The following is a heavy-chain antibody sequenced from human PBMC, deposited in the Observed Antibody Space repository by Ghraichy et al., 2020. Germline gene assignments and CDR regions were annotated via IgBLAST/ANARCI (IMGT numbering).Heavy chain of an antibody. Sequence: GGSLRLSCAASGFTFSSYSMNWVRQAPGKGLEWVSYISSSSSTRFYGDSVKGRFTISRDNAKNSLYLQMNSLRDEDTAVYYCARYGYCSGSNCWGYSYYMDVWGKGTTVTVSS. CDR1: GFTFSSYS. CDR2: ISSSSSTR. CDR3: ARYGYCSGSNCWGYSYYMDV. V-gene: IGHV3-48*02. J-gene: IGHJ6*03. D-gene: IGHD2-15*01.